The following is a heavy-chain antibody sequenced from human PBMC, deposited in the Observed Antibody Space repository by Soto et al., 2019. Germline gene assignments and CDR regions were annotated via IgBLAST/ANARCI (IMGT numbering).Heavy chain of an antibody. CDR2: INPSGGST. J-gene: IGHJ5*02. CDR3: ARAQYGSGKRFDP. V-gene: IGHV1-46*03. Sequence: QVQLVQSGAEVKKPGASVKVSCKASGYTFTSYYMHWVRQAPGQGLEWMGIINPSGGSTSYAQKFQGRGXXTXDXXTSPVYMELSSLRSEDTAVYYCARAQYGSGKRFDPWGQGTLVTVSS. CDR1: GYTFTSYY. D-gene: IGHD3-10*01.